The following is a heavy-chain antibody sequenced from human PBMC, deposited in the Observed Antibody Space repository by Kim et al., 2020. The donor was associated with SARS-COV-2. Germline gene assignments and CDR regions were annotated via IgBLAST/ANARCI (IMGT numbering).Heavy chain of an antibody. J-gene: IGHJ4*02. V-gene: IGHV3-7*03. CDR1: GFSFSRDW. CDR2: IKADESEK. Sequence: GGSLRLSCAASGFSFSRDWMSWVRQAPGKGLEWVANIKADESEKYYVGSVKGRFSISRDNAKNSLFLQMNSLRAEDTAVYYCAREWGYWGQGTLVTVSS. CDR3: AREWGY. D-gene: IGHD1-26*01.